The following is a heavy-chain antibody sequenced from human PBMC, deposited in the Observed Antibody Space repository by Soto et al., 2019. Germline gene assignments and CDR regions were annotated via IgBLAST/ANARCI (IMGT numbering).Heavy chain of an antibody. D-gene: IGHD6-19*01. CDR1: GFTFSSYA. V-gene: IGHV3-23*01. Sequence: GGSLRLSCAASGFTFSSYAMSWVRQAPGKGLEWVSAISGSGGSTYYADSVKGRFTISRDNSKNTLYLQMNSLRAEDTAVYYCAKDLDSSGWYELVPWGQGTLVTVSS. CDR2: ISGSGGST. J-gene: IGHJ5*02. CDR3: AKDLDSSGWYELVP.